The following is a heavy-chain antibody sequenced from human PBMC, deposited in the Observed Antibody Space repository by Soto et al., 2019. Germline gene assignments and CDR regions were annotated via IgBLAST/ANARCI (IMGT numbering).Heavy chain of an antibody. CDR3: ARGTYDFWSGYYRMGDYYYGMDV. CDR2: ISAYNGNT. CDR1: GYTFTSYV. V-gene: IGHV1-18*01. Sequence: ASVKVSCKASGYTFTSYVISWVRHAPGQGLEWMGWISAYNGNTNYAQKLQGRVTMTTDTSTSTAYMELRSLRSDDTAVYYCARGTYDFWSGYYRMGDYYYGMDVWGQGTTVTVSS. D-gene: IGHD3-3*01. J-gene: IGHJ6*02.